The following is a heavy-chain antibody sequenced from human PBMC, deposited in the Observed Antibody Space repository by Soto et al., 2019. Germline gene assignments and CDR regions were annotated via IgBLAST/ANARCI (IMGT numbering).Heavy chain of an antibody. J-gene: IGHJ4*02. CDR3: ARDLGTGTDF. CDR1: GDSISSSNW. D-gene: IGHD1-1*01. CDR2: IYHSGAT. Sequence: QVQLQESGPGLVKPSGTLSLTCAVSGDSISSSNWWSWVRQAPGKGLEWIGEIYHSGATTYNPSLKSRATISVDPSKNHSPLKLTSVTAADTAVYFCARDLGTGTDFWGRGTLVTVAS. V-gene: IGHV4-4*02.